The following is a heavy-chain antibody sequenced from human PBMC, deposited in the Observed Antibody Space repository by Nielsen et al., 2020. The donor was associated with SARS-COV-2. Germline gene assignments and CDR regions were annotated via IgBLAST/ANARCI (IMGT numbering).Heavy chain of an antibody. CDR1: GGSFSGYY. J-gene: IGHJ6*02. Sequence: SQTPSLTCAVYGGSFSGYYWSWIRQPPGKGLEWIGEINHSGSTNYNPSLKSRVTISVDTSKNQFSLKLSSVTAADTAVYYCARHLTSTIFGVVIIHYGMDVWGQGTTVTVSS. CDR2: INHSGST. D-gene: IGHD3-3*01. V-gene: IGHV4-34*01. CDR3: ARHLTSTIFGVVIIHYGMDV.